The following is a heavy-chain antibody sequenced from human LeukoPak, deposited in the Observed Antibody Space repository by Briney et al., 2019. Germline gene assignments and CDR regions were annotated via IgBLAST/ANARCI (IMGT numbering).Heavy chain of an antibody. V-gene: IGHV4-38-2*02. CDR3: ARHRGYSYGPPRDLDY. CDR1: GYYIRSGFY. J-gene: IGHJ4*02. D-gene: IGHD5-18*01. Sequence: SGTLSLTCTVSGYYIRSGFYWGWIRQPPGKGLEWIGGIYNSGTTYYNPALKSRVTVSVDTSKNQFSLKLSSVTAADTAVYYCARHRGYSYGPPRDLDYWGQGTLVTVSS. CDR2: IYNSGTT.